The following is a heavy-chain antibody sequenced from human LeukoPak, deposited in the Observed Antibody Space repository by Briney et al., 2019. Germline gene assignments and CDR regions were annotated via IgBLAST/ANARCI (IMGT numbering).Heavy chain of an antibody. V-gene: IGHV4-34*01. Sequence: SETLSLTCAVYGGSFSGYYWSWIRQPPGKGLEWIGEINHSGSTNYNPSLKSRVTISVDTSKNQFSLKLSSVTAADTAVYYCARVYATSIGMSSSWYEVWWFDPWGQGTLVTVSS. CDR1: GGSFSGYY. D-gene: IGHD6-13*01. CDR2: INHSGST. CDR3: ARVYATSIGMSSSWYEVWWFDP. J-gene: IGHJ5*02.